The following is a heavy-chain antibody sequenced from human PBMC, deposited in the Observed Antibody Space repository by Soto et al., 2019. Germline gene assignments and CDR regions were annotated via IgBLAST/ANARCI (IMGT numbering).Heavy chain of an antibody. CDR1: GGSISSGDYY. CDR2: IYYSGST. Sequence: LCGGSISSGDYYWSWIHQPPGKGLEWIGYIYYSGSTYYNPSLKSRVTISVDTSKNQFSLKLSSVTAADTAVYYCAREDYSNYYGMDVWGQGTTVTVSS. J-gene: IGHJ6*02. V-gene: IGHV4-30-4*01. D-gene: IGHD4-4*01. CDR3: AREDYSNYYGMDV.